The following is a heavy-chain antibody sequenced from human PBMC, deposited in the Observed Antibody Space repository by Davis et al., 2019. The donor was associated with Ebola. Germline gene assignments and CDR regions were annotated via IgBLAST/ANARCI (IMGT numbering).Heavy chain of an antibody. CDR1: GFTFSSYA. D-gene: IGHD2-15*01. CDR2: ISGSGGST. V-gene: IGHV3-23*01. J-gene: IGHJ4*02. CDR3: AKGTIVVVVAATGMDY. Sequence: GGSLSLSCAASGFTFSSYAMSWVRQAPGKGLEWVSAISGSGGSTYYADSVKGRFTISRDNSKNTLYLQMNSLRAEDTAVYYCAKGTIVVVVAATGMDYWGQGTLATVSS.